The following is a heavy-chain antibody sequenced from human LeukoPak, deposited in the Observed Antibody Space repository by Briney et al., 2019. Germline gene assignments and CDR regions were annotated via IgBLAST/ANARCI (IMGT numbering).Heavy chain of an antibody. CDR1: GDSVSSNSAA. CDR2: TYYRSKWYN. J-gene: IGHJ5*02. Sequence: SQTLSLTCAISGDSVSSNSAAWNWIRQSPSRGLEWLGRTYYRSKWYNDYAVSVKSRITINPDTSKNQFSLQLNSVTPEDTAVYYCARGPNTLYDSSGYYRDRWFDPWGQGTLVTVSS. CDR3: ARGPNTLYDSSGYYRDRWFDP. V-gene: IGHV6-1*01. D-gene: IGHD3-22*01.